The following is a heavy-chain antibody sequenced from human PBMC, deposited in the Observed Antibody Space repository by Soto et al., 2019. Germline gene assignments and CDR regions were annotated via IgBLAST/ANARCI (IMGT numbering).Heavy chain of an antibody. J-gene: IGHJ6*02. Sequence: QVQLVESGGGVFQPGTSLRLSCTASGFTFSNYSMHWVRQAPGKGLEWVAVTSYDGSNKYYADSVKGRFTIFRDNSKNTMYVRRNSLRGDDTAIYYCARDQKGGHFSRGSGHYYYGMDVWGQGTTVTVSS. CDR1: GFTFSNYS. D-gene: IGHD2-15*01. CDR2: TSYDGSNK. V-gene: IGHV3-30-3*01. CDR3: ARDQKGGHFSRGSGHYYYGMDV.